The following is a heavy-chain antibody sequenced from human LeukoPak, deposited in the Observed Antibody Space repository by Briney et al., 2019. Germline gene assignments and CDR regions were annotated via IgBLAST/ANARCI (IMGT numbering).Heavy chain of an antibody. V-gene: IGHV1-18*01. CDR1: GYPFGNYG. Sequence: ASVKVSCKVSGYPFGNYGISWVRQAPGQGLEWVGWISAYNGDTDYAQKFQGRVTMTRDMSTSTVYMELSSLRSEDTAVYYCARDGSLKTSTLRNGAFDIWGQGTMVTVSS. CDR2: ISAYNGDT. CDR3: ARDGSLKTSTLRNGAFDI. D-gene: IGHD2-8*01. J-gene: IGHJ3*02.